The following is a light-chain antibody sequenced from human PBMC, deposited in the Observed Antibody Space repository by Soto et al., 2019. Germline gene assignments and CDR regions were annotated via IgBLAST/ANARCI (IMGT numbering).Light chain of an antibody. CDR3: QQDGSSPET. Sequence: EIVITQSPASLHGYPGERATLSCRASQSVSRKLAWYQQTRGQAPRLLIYGASTRATGVPARFSGSGSGTEFTLTISRLEPEDFAVYYCQQDGSSPETFGQGTKVDNK. J-gene: IGKJ1*01. V-gene: IGKV3-15*01. CDR1: QSVSRK. CDR2: GAS.